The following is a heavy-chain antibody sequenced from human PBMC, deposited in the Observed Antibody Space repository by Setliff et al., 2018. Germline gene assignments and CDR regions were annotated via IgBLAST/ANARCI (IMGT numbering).Heavy chain of an antibody. CDR1: GYTFSSYA. D-gene: IGHD4-4*01. CDR2: INTNTGNP. Sequence: GASVKVSCKASGYTFSSYAMGWMRRAPGQRLEWMGWINTNTGNPSYAQDFTGRLVFSLDTSVSTAYLQISSLKAEDSAVYYCARASRFGTTVWKGDYYMDVWGKGTTVTVSS. CDR3: ARASRFGTTVWKGDYYMDV. J-gene: IGHJ6*03. V-gene: IGHV7-4-1*02.